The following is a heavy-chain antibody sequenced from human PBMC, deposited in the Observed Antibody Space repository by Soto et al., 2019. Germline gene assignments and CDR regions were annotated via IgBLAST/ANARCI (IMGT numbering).Heavy chain of an antibody. CDR1: GFTFSSYW. J-gene: IGHJ4*02. CDR2: INSDGSST. CDR3: ARAPGANNFPS. D-gene: IGHD3-10*01. Sequence: EVQLVESGGGLVQPGGSLRLSCAASGFTFSSYWMHWVRQAPGKGLVWVSRINSDGSSTSYAGSVKGRFTISRDNANNTLSMKIKGQRAEDRAVYYCARAPGANNFPSGGQGPLVTFPS. V-gene: IGHV3-74*01.